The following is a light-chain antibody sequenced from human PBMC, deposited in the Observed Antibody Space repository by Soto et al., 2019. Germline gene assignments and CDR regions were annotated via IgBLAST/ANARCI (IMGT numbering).Light chain of an antibody. V-gene: IGKV1-27*01. J-gene: IGKJ3*01. CDR2: ATS. CDR1: QGMTNN. Sequence: DIQMTQSPPSLSASVGDRVTITCRASQGMTNNLAWYQQKPGKAPKLLIYATSSLHSGVPSRFSGSGSGTYFTLTISSLQPEDVATYYGQKYNSAPFLFSFGPGTKVDLK. CDR3: QKYNSAPFLFS.